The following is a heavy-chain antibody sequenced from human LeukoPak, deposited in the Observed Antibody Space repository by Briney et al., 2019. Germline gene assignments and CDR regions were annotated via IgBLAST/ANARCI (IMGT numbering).Heavy chain of an antibody. CDR1: GGTFSSYA. CDR3: AREHYGDSEGYWYFDL. V-gene: IGHV1-69*04. CDR2: IIPILGIA. J-gene: IGHJ2*01. D-gene: IGHD4-17*01. Sequence: SVKVSCKASGGTFSSYAISWVRQAPGQGLEWMGRIIPILGIANYAQKFQGRVTITADKSTSTAYMELSSLRSEDTAVYYCAREHYGDSEGYWYFDLWGRGTLVTVSS.